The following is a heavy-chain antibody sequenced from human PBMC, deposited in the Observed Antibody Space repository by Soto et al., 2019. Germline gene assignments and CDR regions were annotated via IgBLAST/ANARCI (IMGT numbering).Heavy chain of an antibody. CDR2: MNLDTGGT. Sequence: HVQLVQSGAEVNKPGASVRVSCKASGYRFTNYYIHWVRQAPGQGLEWMGRMNLDTGGTTYAQKSQGRVTMTRDTSISTAYMEVTNLKSDDTAIYYCARDGNFASRGYSFAFDLWGQGTLVTVSS. D-gene: IGHD5-12*01. CDR3: ARDGNFASRGYSFAFDL. CDR1: GYRFTNYY. J-gene: IGHJ4*02. V-gene: IGHV1-2*06.